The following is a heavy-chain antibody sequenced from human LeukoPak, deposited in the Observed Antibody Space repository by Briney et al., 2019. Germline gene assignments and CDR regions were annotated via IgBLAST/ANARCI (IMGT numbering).Heavy chain of an antibody. Sequence: PSETLSLTCSVSGGSIRSSGYYWSWIRQPAGKGLEWIGRIYSTGSTNYSPSLKSRVTMSVDKSKNQFSLNLSSVTAADTAVYYCARGIADPYSFDSWGQGTLVTVSS. J-gene: IGHJ4*02. CDR2: IYSTGST. D-gene: IGHD6-13*01. CDR1: GGSIRSSGYY. CDR3: ARGIADPYSFDS. V-gene: IGHV4-61*02.